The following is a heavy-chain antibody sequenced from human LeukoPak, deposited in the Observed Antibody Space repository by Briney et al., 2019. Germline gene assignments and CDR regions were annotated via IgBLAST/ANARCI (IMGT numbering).Heavy chain of an antibody. CDR2: ISSSRSYI. CDR3: ARDYVTGYYYDSSGLNWFDP. CDR1: GFTFSSYS. D-gene: IGHD3-22*01. J-gene: IGHJ5*02. Sequence: PGGSLRLSCAASGFTFSSYSMNWVRQAPGKGLEWVSSISSSRSYIYYADSVKGRFTISRDNAKNSLYLQMNSLRAEDTAVYYCARDYVTGYYYDSSGLNWFDPWGQGTLVTVSS. V-gene: IGHV3-21*01.